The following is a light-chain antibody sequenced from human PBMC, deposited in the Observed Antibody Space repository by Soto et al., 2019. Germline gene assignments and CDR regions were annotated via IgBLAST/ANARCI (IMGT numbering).Light chain of an antibody. Sequence: EIVMTQSPATLSVSPGERATLSCRASQSVNSNLAWYQQKPGQAPRLLIHGASTRAADIPARFSGSGSGTEFTLTISSLQSEDFAVYYCQQYDQWPPWTFGQGNKVEIK. J-gene: IGKJ1*01. CDR2: GAS. CDR1: QSVNSN. CDR3: QQYDQWPPWT. V-gene: IGKV3-15*01.